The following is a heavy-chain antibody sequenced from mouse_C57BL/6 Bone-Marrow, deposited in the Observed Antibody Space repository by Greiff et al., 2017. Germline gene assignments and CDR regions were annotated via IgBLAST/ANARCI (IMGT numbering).Heavy chain of an antibody. D-gene: IGHD1-1*01. CDR2: ISYDGSN. V-gene: IGHV3-6*01. Sequence: EVQLQQSGPGLVKPSQSLSLTCSVTGYSITSGYYWNWIRQFPGNKLEWMGYISYDGSNNYNPSLKNRISITRDTSKNQFFLKLNSVTTEDTATYYCARAHYGSSPGWFAYWGQGTLVTVSA. CDR1: GYSITSGYY. J-gene: IGHJ3*01. CDR3: ARAHYGSSPGWFAY.